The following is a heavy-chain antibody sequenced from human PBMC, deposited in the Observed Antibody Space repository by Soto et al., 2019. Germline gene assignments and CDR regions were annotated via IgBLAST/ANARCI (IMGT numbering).Heavy chain of an antibody. D-gene: IGHD4-17*01. CDR1: GGSISSGDYY. Sequence: QVKLQESGPGLVKPSQTLSLTCTVSGGSISSGDYYRSWIRQPPGKGLEWIGYIYYSGSTYYNPSLKSRVTISVDTSKNQFSLKLSSVTAADTAVYYCARGRNYGDYGPWFDPWGQGTLVTVSS. V-gene: IGHV4-30-4*01. J-gene: IGHJ5*02. CDR2: IYYSGST. CDR3: ARGRNYGDYGPWFDP.